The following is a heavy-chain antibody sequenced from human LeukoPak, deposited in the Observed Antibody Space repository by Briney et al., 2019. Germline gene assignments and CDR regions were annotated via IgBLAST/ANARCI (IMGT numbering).Heavy chain of an antibody. J-gene: IGHJ2*01. Sequence: ASVKVSCKPSGYTFSGFYIHWVRQAPGQGLEWMGWISPNSGGTDYAQRFQGRVTMTRDTSISTAYMELSSLRSDDPAVYYCAIQPWGSGNNWYFDLWGRGTLVTVSS. CDR1: GYTFSGFY. CDR2: ISPNSGGT. CDR3: AIQPWGSGNNWYFDL. D-gene: IGHD7-27*01. V-gene: IGHV1-2*02.